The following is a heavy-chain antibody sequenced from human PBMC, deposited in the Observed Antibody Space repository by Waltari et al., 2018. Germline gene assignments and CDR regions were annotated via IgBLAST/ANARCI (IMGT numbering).Heavy chain of an antibody. J-gene: IGHJ4*02. D-gene: IGHD2-2*01. CDR1: GYTFTDYY. V-gene: IGHV1-69-2*01. CDR2: VNPEDGET. Sequence: EVQLVQSGAEVKKPGATVKISCKASGYTFTDYYMHWVQQAPGKGLEWMGRVNPEDGETIYAGKFQGRVTITADTSTDTAYMELSSLRSEDTAVYYCATAPYCSSTSCYANSFDYWGQGTLVTVSS. CDR3: ATAPYCSSTSCYANSFDY.